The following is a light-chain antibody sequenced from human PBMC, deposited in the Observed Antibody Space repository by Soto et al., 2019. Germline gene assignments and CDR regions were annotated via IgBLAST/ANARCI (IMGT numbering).Light chain of an antibody. V-gene: IGKV3-15*01. CDR1: HNVDIN. Sequence: IGLTQSPSTLSVSLGERATLSCRASHNVDINLAWYQQRPGQAPRLLVYGASTRATDIPARFSGSGSGTEFTLTISSLQSEDFAIYYCQQYFNWWTFGQGTKVDIK. J-gene: IGKJ1*01. CDR2: GAS. CDR3: QQYFNWWT.